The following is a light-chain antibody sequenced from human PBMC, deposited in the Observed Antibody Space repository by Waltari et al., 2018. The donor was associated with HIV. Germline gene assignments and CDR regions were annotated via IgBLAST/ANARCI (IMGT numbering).Light chain of an antibody. V-gene: IGLV2-23*02. Sequence: ALTQPAAVSGSPGQSIVISCSGLDSVSPGHNHVSLYPPVPGTFPQLLIFDVYKRPSGISSRFSASRSGDTASLTISDLQADDDGDYYCCSYVPVREFVVFGGGTKVTVL. CDR2: DVY. J-gene: IGLJ2*01. CDR1: DSVSPGHNH. CDR3: CSYVPVREFVV.